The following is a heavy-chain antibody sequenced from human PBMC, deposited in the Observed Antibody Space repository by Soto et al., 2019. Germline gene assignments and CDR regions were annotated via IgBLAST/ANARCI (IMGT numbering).Heavy chain of an antibody. CDR1: GGSISSGDYY. J-gene: IGHJ4*02. D-gene: IGHD6-19*01. CDR2: IYYSGST. V-gene: IGHV4-30-4*01. Sequence: PSETLSLTCTVSGGSISSGDYYWSWIRQPPGKGLEWIGYIYYSGSTYYNPSLKSRVTISVDTSKNQFSLKLSSVTAADTAVYHCARSHRPKAVAGTFDYWGQGTLVTVSS. CDR3: ARSHRPKAVAGTFDY.